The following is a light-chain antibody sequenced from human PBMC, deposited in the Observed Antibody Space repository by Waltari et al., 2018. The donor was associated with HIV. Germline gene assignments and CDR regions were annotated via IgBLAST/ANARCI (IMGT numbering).Light chain of an antibody. CDR2: GAF. CDR3: QQSNSFPLT. CDR1: QDINSW. J-gene: IGKJ5*01. Sequence: IQMTRSPSTLSASVGDTVTISFRASQDINSWLAWYQQRAGRAPRILISGAFTLQSGVPSRFSGNGSVTDFTLTISSLKPEDFATYFCQQSNSFPLTFGPGTRLEVK. V-gene: IGKV1-12*01.